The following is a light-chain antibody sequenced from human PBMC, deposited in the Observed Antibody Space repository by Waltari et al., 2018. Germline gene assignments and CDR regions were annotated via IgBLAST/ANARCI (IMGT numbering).Light chain of an antibody. V-gene: IGKV3-15*01. CDR3: QQYNNWPPLT. J-gene: IGKJ4*01. Sequence: EVVMTQSPATLSLSPGETATLSCRASRSVNDNLAWYQQKRGQAPRPLTYGASTRASGIPVRFSGLGSGTEFTLTISSLLPEDFAVYYCQQYNNWPPLTFGEGTIVEMK. CDR2: GAS. CDR1: RSVNDN.